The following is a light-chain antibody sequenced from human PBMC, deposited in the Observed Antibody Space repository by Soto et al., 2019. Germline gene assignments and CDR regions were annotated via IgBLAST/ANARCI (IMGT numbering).Light chain of an antibody. V-gene: IGLV2-11*01. CDR3: CSYAGRYIYV. Sequence: QSALTQPRSVSGSPGQSVSISCTGTSSDVGGYNYVSWYQQHPGKAPKVIIYDVSKRPSGVPDRFSGSKSGNTASLTISGLQSEDEADYYCCSYAGRYIYVFGTGTKVT. CDR1: SSDVGGYNY. CDR2: DVS. J-gene: IGLJ1*01.